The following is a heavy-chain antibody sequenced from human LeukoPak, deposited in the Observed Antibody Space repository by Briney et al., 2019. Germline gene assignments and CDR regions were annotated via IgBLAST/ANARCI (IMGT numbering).Heavy chain of an antibody. CDR1: GFTYDSMH. D-gene: IGHD2/OR15-2a*01. J-gene: IGHJ4*02. CDR3: ASYLIVASQDH. Sequence: GGSLRRSSAGNGFTYDSMHRVWLGQVPGKGLDYIALISASGAVPYYAESVEGRFTISRDNAKNSVSLQMNSLSADDTAIYYLASYLIVASQDHWGQGTQVIVSS. CDR2: ISASGAVP. V-gene: IGHV3-48*03.